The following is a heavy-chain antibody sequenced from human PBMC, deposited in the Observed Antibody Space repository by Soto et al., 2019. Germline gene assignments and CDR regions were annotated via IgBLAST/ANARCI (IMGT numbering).Heavy chain of an antibody. V-gene: IGHV1-69*01. Sequence: QVQLVQSGAEVKKPGSSVKVSCKASGGTFSSYAISWVRQAPGQGLEWMGGIIPIFGTANYAQKFQGRVTITADESTSTAYMELSSLRSEDTAVYYCARVIAAHPWDYYGMDVWGQGTTVTVSS. CDR1: GGTFSSYA. CDR3: ARVIAAHPWDYYGMDV. CDR2: IIPIFGTA. D-gene: IGHD6-13*01. J-gene: IGHJ6*02.